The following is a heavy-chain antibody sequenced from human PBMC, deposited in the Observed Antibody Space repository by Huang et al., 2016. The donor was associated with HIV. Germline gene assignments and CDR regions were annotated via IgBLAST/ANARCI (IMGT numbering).Heavy chain of an antibody. V-gene: IGHV7-4-1*02. CDR1: GYTLT. Sequence: QVQLVQSGSELKKPGASVKVSCKASGYTLTMNWVRQDPGQGLEWMGWINTNTGNPTYAQGFTGRFVFALDTSVSTAYLQISSLKAEDTAMYYCARGFSSWPNSDYWGQGTLVTVSS. CDR2: INTNTGNP. J-gene: IGHJ4*02. CDR3: ARGFSSWPNSDY. D-gene: IGHD6-13*01.